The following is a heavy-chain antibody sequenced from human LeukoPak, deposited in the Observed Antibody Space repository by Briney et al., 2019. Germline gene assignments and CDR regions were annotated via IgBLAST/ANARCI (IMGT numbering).Heavy chain of an antibody. Sequence: GGSLRLSCAASVFAFINYWMHWGRQAPGKGLVWVAHSNSDGSTIRYADSVKGRFTISRDNAKNTVYLQMNSLRVEDTAVYYCAGVQYGSVSYVSWGQGTLVTVSS. CDR2: SNSDGSTI. D-gene: IGHD3-10*01. CDR3: AGVQYGSVSYVS. V-gene: IGHV3-74*01. CDR1: VFAFINYW. J-gene: IGHJ4*02.